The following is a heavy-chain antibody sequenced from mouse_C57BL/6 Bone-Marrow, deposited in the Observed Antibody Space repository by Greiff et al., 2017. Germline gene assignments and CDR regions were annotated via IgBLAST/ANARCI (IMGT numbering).Heavy chain of an antibody. CDR2: ISYDGSN. V-gene: IGHV3-6*01. CDR3: ATNDY. CDR1: GYSITSGYY. Sequence: DVKLVESGPGLVKPSQSLSLTCSVTGYSITSGYYWNWIRQFPGNKLEWMGYISYDGSNNYNPSLKNRISITRDTSKNQFFLKLNSVTTEDTATYYCATNDYWGQGTTLTVSS. J-gene: IGHJ2*01.